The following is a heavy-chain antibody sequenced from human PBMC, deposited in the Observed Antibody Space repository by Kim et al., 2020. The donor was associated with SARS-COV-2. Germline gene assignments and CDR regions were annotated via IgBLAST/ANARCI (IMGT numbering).Heavy chain of an antibody. CDR3: TRVHPPQRYHSMAV. D-gene: IGHD3-16*02. J-gene: IGHJ6*02. Sequence: GGSLRLSCAASGFTFSTYDMNWVRQAPGKGLEWVSTISGISSHLYYADSVRVRFTISRDNANTLVYLQMNNLRAEDTAVYYCTRVHPPQRYHSMAVWGQG. V-gene: IGHV3-21*01. CDR1: GFTFSTYD. CDR2: ISGISSHL.